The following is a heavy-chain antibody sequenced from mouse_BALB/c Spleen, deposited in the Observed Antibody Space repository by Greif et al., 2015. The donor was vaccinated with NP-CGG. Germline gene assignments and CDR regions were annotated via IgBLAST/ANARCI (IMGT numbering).Heavy chain of an antibody. J-gene: IGHJ2*01. Sequence: EVKLVESGGGLVQPGGSLKLSCAASGFTFSSYTMSWVRQTPEKRLEWVAYISNGGGSTYYPDTVKGRFTISRDNAKNTLYLQMSSLKSEDTAMYYCARDGYYGSSSYFDYWGQGTTLTVSS. CDR1: GFTFSSYT. CDR3: ARDGYYGSSSYFDY. D-gene: IGHD1-1*01. CDR2: ISNGGGST. V-gene: IGHV5-12-2*01.